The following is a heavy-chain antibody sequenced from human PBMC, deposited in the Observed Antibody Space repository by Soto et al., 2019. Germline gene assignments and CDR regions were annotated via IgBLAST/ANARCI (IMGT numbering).Heavy chain of an antibody. Sequence: QLVESGGGLVKPGGSLRLSCAASGFTFSTYSMNWVRQAPGRGLEWVSSISSTSRYIYYADSVRGRFTISRDNAKNSLYLQMNSLRAEDTAVYYCATPPRGPERKPENYWSQGTLVTVSA. J-gene: IGHJ4*02. V-gene: IGHV3-21*01. CDR3: ATPPRGPERKPENY. CDR2: ISSTSRYI. CDR1: GFTFSTYS.